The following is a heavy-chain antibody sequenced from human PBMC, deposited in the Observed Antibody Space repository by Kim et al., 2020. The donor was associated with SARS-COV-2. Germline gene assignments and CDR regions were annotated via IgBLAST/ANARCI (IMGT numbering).Heavy chain of an antibody. CDR3: ARGRSVLWFGELLLWFDP. D-gene: IGHD3-10*01. Sequence: SETLSLTCAVYGGSFSGYYWSWIRQPPGKGLEWIGEINHSGSTNYNPSLKSRVTISVDTSKNQFSLKLSSVTAADTAVYYCARGRSVLWFGELLLWFDPWGQGTLVTVSS. V-gene: IGHV4-34*01. J-gene: IGHJ5*02. CDR1: GGSFSGYY. CDR2: INHSGST.